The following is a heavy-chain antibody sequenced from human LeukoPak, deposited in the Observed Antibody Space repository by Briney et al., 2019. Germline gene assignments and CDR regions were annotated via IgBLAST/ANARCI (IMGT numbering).Heavy chain of an antibody. CDR3: ARDSGTTGEVKFDP. Sequence: SETLSLTCTVSGASITSYYWSWVRQPAGKGLEWIGRIYASGSTTYNPSLKSRVTMAVDTSKTQFSLKLSSVTAADTAVYYCARDSGTTGEVKFDPWGQGTLVTVSA. CDR1: GASITSYY. CDR2: IYASGST. D-gene: IGHD3-10*01. V-gene: IGHV4-4*07. J-gene: IGHJ5*02.